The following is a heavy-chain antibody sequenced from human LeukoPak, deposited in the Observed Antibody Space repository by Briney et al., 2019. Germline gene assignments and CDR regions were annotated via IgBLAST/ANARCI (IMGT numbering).Heavy chain of an antibody. CDR3: ARVPTVTFFDY. J-gene: IGHJ4*02. V-gene: IGHV4-39*01. CDR1: GGSISSYY. Sequence: SETLSLTCTVSGGSISSYYWGWIRKPPGKGLEWIGSLYYSGSTYYNPSLKSRVTISVDTSKNQFSLKLSSVTAADTAVYYCARVPTVTFFDYWGQGTLVTVSS. D-gene: IGHD4-17*01. CDR2: LYYSGST.